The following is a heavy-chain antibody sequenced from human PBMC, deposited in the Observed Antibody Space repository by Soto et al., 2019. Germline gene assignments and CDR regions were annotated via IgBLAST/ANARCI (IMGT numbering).Heavy chain of an antibody. CDR3: ARDELLWFGGYYYYFGMHV. D-gene: IGHD3-10*01. CDR2: IIPIFGTA. Sequence: QVQLVQSGAEVKKPGSSVKVSCKASGGTFSSYAISWVRQTPGQGLEWMGGIIPIFGTANYAQKCLGRVTITADESTSTAYRELSSLRSEDTAVYYCARDELLWFGGYYYYFGMHVWGQGTTVTVSS. J-gene: IGHJ6*02. CDR1: GGTFSSYA. V-gene: IGHV1-69*01.